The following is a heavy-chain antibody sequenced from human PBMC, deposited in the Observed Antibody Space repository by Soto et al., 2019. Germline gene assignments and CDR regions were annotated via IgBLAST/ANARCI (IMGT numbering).Heavy chain of an antibody. CDR1: GGSISTYY. CDR3: ARDQLSSGLYVWFDP. D-gene: IGHD6-25*01. J-gene: IGHJ5*02. Sequence: SETLSLTCTVSGGSISTYYWSWIRQPPGKGLEWIGYIYYDGSTSYNPSLRSRVTISVDTSKNQFSLILSSATSADTAVYYCARDQLSSGLYVWFDPWGQGTLVTVSS. CDR2: IYYDGST. V-gene: IGHV4-59*01.